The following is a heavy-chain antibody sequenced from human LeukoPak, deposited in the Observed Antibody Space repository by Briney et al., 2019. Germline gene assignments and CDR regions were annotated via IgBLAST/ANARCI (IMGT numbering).Heavy chain of an antibody. Sequence: SGTLSLTCTASGFTISSYYLSWIRQPPGKGLEWIWYIYTSGSTDYNPSLKSRVTISVDTSKNKFSLKLSSVTAPDTAVYYCARQIAAAGTFIDYWGQGTLVTVSS. J-gene: IGHJ4*02. CDR3: ARQIAAAGTFIDY. D-gene: IGHD6-13*01. CDR2: IYTSGST. CDR1: GFTISSYY. V-gene: IGHV4-59*08.